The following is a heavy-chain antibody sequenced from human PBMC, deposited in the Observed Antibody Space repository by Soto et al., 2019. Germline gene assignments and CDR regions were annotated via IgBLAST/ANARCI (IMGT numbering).Heavy chain of an antibody. CDR1: GFTFRNYA. Sequence: QVQLVESGGGVVQPGRSLRLSCAASGFTFRNYAMHWVRQVPPAPGKGLEWVAVISYEGITQFYADSVRGRFTISRDDSKITLYLQMDTIRADDSAFYYCARVDYSTTGPYSGFEDWGQGTLVTVSS. J-gene: IGHJ4*02. CDR3: ARVDYSTTGPYSGFED. CDR2: ISYEGITQ. V-gene: IGHV3-30*04. D-gene: IGHD2-8*01.